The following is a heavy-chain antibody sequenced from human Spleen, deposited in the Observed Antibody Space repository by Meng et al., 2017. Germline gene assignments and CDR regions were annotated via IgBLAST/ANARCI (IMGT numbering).Heavy chain of an antibody. J-gene: IGHJ5*02. CDR2: IYYSGST. CDR3: VRSSGWVRTGFDP. V-gene: IGHV4-31*03. D-gene: IGHD6-19*01. Sequence: QVQLQESGPGLVRPSQTLSLTCIVSGGSISSGGYYWSWIRQHPGKGLEWIGYIYYSGSTYYNPSLKSRVSISIDTSKKEFSLTLNSVTAADTAVYYCVRSSGWVRTGFDPWGQGTLVTVSS. CDR1: GGSISSGGYY.